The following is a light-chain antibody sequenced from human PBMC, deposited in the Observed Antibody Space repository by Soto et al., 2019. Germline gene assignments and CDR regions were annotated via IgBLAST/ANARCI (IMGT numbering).Light chain of an antibody. CDR3: IQALETPFT. CDR1: QNLLHTNGYNY. CDR2: LGS. J-gene: IGKJ3*01. V-gene: IGKV2-28*01. Sequence: DIVVTQSPLSLPVTPGEPASISCRSSQNLLHTNGYNYLDWYVQKPGQSPQLLIYLGSNRASGVPDRFSGSGSGTEFTLKISRVEAEDVGVYYCIQALETPFTFGPGTKVEIK.